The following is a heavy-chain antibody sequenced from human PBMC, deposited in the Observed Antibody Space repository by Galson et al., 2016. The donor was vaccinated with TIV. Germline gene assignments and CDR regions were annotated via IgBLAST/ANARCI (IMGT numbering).Heavy chain of an antibody. J-gene: IGHJ4*02. Sequence: TLSLTCAVSGDSISGYYWSWIRQAPGKGLECIGYICYNGITYYSPPLKSRVTISVDTTSNQLSLKLTSVTAAGTATYYCARWNEGLDYWGRGTLVTVSS. D-gene: IGHD1-1*01. V-gene: IGHV4-59*01. CDR3: ARWNEGLDY. CDR2: ICYNGIT. CDR1: GDSISGYY.